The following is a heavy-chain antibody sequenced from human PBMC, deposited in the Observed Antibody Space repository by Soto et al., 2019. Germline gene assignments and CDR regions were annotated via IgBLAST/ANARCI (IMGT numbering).Heavy chain of an antibody. V-gene: IGHV3-23*01. J-gene: IGHJ4*02. CDR1: GFTFSSYA. D-gene: IGHD1-26*01. Sequence: TGGSLRLSCAASGFTFSSYAMSWVRQAPGKGLEWVSAISGSGGSTYYADSVKGRFTISRDNSKNTLYLQMNSLRAEDTAVYYCAKVRELLREGSFDYWGQGTLVTVSS. CDR3: AKVRELLREGSFDY. CDR2: ISGSGGST.